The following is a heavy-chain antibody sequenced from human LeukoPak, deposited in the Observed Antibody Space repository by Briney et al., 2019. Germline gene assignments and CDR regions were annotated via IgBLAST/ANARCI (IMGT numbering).Heavy chain of an antibody. Sequence: PGGSLRLSCAASGFTFSNYGMHWVRQAPGKGLEWVSRLNSDGSSTSYADSVRGRFTISRDNAKNTLYLQMNSLRDEDMAVYYCGRAPSAAGTIDYWGQGTLVTVSS. CDR3: GRAPSAAGTIDY. CDR1: GFTFSNYG. V-gene: IGHV3-74*01. J-gene: IGHJ4*02. CDR2: LNSDGSST. D-gene: IGHD6-13*01.